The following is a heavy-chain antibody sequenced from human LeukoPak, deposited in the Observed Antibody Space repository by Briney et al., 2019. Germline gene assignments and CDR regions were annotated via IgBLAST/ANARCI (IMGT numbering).Heavy chain of an antibody. CDR1: GYTFTSYY. Sequence: ASVKVSCKASGYTFTSYYMHWLRQAPGQGLEWMGIINPSGGSTSYARKFQGRVTMTRDTSTSTVYMELSSLRSEDTAVYYCARDGGYSSSWYDYYYYMDVWGKGTTVTVSS. CDR2: INPSGGST. D-gene: IGHD6-13*01. V-gene: IGHV1-46*01. CDR3: ARDGGYSSSWYDYYYYMDV. J-gene: IGHJ6*03.